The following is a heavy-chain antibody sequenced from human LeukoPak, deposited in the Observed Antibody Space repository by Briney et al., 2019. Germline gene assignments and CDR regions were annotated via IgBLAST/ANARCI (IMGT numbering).Heavy chain of an antibody. J-gene: IGHJ4*02. CDR2: IYYSGST. Sequence: SETLSLTCTVSGGSISSSSYYWGWIRQPPGKGLEWIGSIYYSGSTYYNPSLKSRVTISVDTSKNQFSLKLSSVTAADTAVYYCAREGISYSSGWYGRSNFDYWGQGTLVTVSS. CDR1: GGSISSSSYY. V-gene: IGHV4-39*07. D-gene: IGHD6-19*01. CDR3: AREGISYSSGWYGRSNFDY.